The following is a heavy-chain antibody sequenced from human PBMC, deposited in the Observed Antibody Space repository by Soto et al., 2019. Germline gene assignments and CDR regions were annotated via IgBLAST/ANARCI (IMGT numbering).Heavy chain of an antibody. J-gene: IGHJ6*01. Sequence: ASVKVCSKASGYPFTSDGISFDRQAPGQGPQSVGWISAYNGNTNYAQKLQGRVTMTTDTSTSTAYMELRSLRSDDTAVYYCARARALNVVVVAANNYYGMDVWGQGTTVTGSS. CDR3: ARARALNVVVVAANNYYGMDV. CDR1: GYPFTSDG. CDR2: ISAYNGNT. V-gene: IGHV1-18*01. D-gene: IGHD2-15*01.